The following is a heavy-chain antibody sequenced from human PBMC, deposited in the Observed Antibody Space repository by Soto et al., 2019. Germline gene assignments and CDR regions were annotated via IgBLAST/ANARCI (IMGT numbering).Heavy chain of an antibody. D-gene: IGHD3-10*01. CDR2: IYHSGST. Sequence: QLQLQESGSGLVKPSQTLSLTCAVSGGSISSGGYSWSWIRQPPGKGLEWIGYIYHSGSTSYNPSLKSRVTIPVARSMIQFSLKLSSVTAADTAVYYCASKSYYGGMYVWGQGTTVTVSS. CDR1: GGSISSGGYS. V-gene: IGHV4-30-2*01. CDR3: ASKSYYGGMYV. J-gene: IGHJ6*02.